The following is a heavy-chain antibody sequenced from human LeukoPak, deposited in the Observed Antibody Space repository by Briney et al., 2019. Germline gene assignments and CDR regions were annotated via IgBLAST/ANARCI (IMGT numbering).Heavy chain of an antibody. D-gene: IGHD1-26*01. J-gene: IGHJ4*02. V-gene: IGHV1-8*01. CDR2: MNPNSGNT. CDR1: GYTFTSYD. CDR3: ARGRRGSYFSSY. Sequence: VASVKVSCKASGYTFTSYDINWVRQATGQGLEWMGWMNPNSGNTGYAQKFQGRVTMTRNTSISTAYMELSSLRSEDTAVYYCARGRRGSYFSSYWGRGTLVTVSS.